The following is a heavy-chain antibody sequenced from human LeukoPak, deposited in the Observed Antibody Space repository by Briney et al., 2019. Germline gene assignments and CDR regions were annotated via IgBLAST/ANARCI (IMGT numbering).Heavy chain of an antibody. Sequence: ASVKVSCKASGYTFTSYYMHWVRQAPGQGLEWMGIINPSGGSTSYAQKFQGRVTITRNTSISTAYMELSSLRSEDTAVYYCARGSLDCSGGSCSLSFDYWGQGTLVTVSS. V-gene: IGHV1-46*01. CDR3: ARGSLDCSGGSCSLSFDY. D-gene: IGHD2-15*01. J-gene: IGHJ4*02. CDR2: INPSGGST. CDR1: GYTFTSYY.